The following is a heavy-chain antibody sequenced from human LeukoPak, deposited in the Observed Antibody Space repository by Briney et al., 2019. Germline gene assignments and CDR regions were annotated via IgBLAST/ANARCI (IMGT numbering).Heavy chain of an antibody. V-gene: IGHV4-39*01. D-gene: IGHD6-13*01. CDR2: VFHSGST. Sequence: PSETLSLTCTVSGGSISSFSYYWGWIRQPPGKGLECFVNVFHSGSTNYNPSLKGRVTISVDTSKNQFSLKLTSVTAADTAVYYCATTSPGIAVAGGDFDYWGQGTLVTVSS. J-gene: IGHJ4*02. CDR3: ATTSPGIAVAGGDFDY. CDR1: GGSISSFSYY.